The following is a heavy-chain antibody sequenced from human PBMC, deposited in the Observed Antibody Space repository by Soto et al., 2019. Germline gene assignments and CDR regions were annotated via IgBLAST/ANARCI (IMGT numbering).Heavy chain of an antibody. D-gene: IGHD2-8*01. CDR3: ARENFGVIIHDAFDL. CDR1: GDSVSSGGYY. Sequence: SETLSLTCTVSGDSVSSGGYYWNWIRQHPGRGLEWLGYIYDSETTYYNPSLESRLSISVDASKNQFSLKVTSATPADTAVYYCARENFGVIIHDAFDLWGQGTMVTVSS. V-gene: IGHV4-31*03. J-gene: IGHJ3*01. CDR2: IYDSETT.